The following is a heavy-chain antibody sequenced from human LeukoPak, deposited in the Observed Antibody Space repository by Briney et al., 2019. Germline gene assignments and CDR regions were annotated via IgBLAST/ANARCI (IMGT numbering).Heavy chain of an antibody. CDR3: ARDPNGDYIGAFDM. D-gene: IGHD4-17*01. CDR2: IRGGGGSA. V-gene: IGHV3-23*01. J-gene: IGHJ3*02. Sequence: GSLRLSCAASGFTFSAYAMMWVRQAPGKGPEWVSAIRGGGGSAFYADSVKGRFTISRDNSKYTLFLQMNSLRAEDTAVYYCARDPNGDYIGAFDMWGPGTMVTVSS. CDR1: GFTFSAYA.